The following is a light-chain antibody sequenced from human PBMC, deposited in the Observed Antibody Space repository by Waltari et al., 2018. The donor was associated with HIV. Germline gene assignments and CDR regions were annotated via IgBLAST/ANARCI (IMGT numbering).Light chain of an antibody. CDR2: WAA. CDR3: QQYFSLPPT. CDR1: RTVLYHTDNKNY. V-gene: IGKV4-1*01. J-gene: IGKJ4*01. Sequence: DIVMTQAPDSLAVSLGETVSINCKSSRTVLYHTDNKNYLAWYQHKPGQAARVLISWAATRAVMVPSSIPALGVPERFSGSGSGTNFSLTISGLQEDDVAIYYCQQYFSLPPTFGGGTRVERK.